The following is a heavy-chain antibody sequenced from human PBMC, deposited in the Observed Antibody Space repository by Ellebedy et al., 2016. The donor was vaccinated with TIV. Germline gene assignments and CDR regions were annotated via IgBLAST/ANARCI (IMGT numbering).Heavy chain of an antibody. V-gene: IGHV4-59*08. D-gene: IGHD3/OR15-3a*01. J-gene: IGHJ4*02. Sequence: SETLSLXXTVSGGSISSYYWTWIRQPPGKGLEWVGYIYYNGNTNYNPSLKSRVTISVDTSKNQFSLKLTSVTAADTAVYYCARQSRGTGKYWGQGTLVTVSS. CDR1: GGSISSYY. CDR2: IYYNGNT. CDR3: ARQSRGTGKY.